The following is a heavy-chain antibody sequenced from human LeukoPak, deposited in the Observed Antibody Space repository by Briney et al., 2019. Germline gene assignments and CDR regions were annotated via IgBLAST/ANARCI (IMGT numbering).Heavy chain of an antibody. CDR2: IYYSGST. Sequence: KPSETLSLTCTVSGGSISGYYWSWIRQPPGKGLEWIGYIYYSGSTKYNPSLKSRVTISVDTSKNQFSLKLSSVTAADTAVYYCARGARAGYNLEPFDYWGQGTLVTVSS. J-gene: IGHJ4*02. CDR3: ARGARAGYNLEPFDY. V-gene: IGHV4-59*08. CDR1: GGSISGYY. D-gene: IGHD5-24*01.